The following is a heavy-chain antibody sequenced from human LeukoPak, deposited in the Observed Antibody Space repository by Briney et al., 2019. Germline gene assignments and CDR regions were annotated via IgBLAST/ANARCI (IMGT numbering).Heavy chain of an antibody. J-gene: IGHJ5*02. CDR3: ARVQSPYDYGDYLGRYNWFDP. D-gene: IGHD4-17*01. Sequence: SQTLSLTCTVSGGSISGGGYYWSWIRQHPGKGLEWIGYIYYSGSTYYNPSLKSRVTISVDTSKNQFSLKLSSVTAADTAVYYCARVQSPYDYGDYLGRYNWFDPWGQGTLVTVSS. CDR1: GGSISGGGYY. CDR2: IYYSGST. V-gene: IGHV4-31*03.